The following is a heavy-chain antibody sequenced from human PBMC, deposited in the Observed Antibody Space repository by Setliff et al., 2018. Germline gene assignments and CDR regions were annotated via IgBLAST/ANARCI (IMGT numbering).Heavy chain of an antibody. CDR3: ARKVEQWLTPHFDY. CDR2: VFYNGAA. V-gene: IGHV4-59*01. D-gene: IGHD6-19*01. CDR1: GDSISDAS. J-gene: IGHJ4*02. Sequence: SETLSLTCTVSGDSISDASIMAWIRQPPGKGLEFIGYVFYNGAAKYDPSLKSRVTMSVDVSKSQFSLRLSSVTAADTAVYYCARKVEQWLTPHFDYWGQGALVTVSS.